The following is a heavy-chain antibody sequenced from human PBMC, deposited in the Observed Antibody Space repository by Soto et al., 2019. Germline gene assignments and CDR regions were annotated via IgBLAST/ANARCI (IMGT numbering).Heavy chain of an antibody. D-gene: IGHD4-17*01. J-gene: IGHJ3*02. CDR1: GGTFSSYA. CDR3: ARPAGIDCGHYGTFDI. CDR2: IIPIFGTA. V-gene: IGHV1-69*12. Sequence: QVQLVQSGAEVKKPGSSVKVSCKASGGTFSSYAISWVRQAPGQGLEWMGGIIPIFGTANYAQKFQGRVTMTADESTSTAYMELSSMRSEDTSVYFWARPAGIDCGHYGTFDIWGQGTMVTVSS.